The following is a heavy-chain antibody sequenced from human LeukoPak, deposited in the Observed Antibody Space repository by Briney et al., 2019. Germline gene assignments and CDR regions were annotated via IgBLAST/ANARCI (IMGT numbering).Heavy chain of an antibody. Sequence: GGSLRLSCAASGFTFSASSMNWIRQAPGMGLEWVAYISYSGSTMHYADSVKGRFTISRDNAKNSLFLQMNRLRAEDAAVYYCARDGDGNFDYWGQGTLVTVSS. CDR1: GFTFSASS. CDR2: ISYSGSTM. V-gene: IGHV3-48*04. J-gene: IGHJ4*02. D-gene: IGHD4-17*01. CDR3: ARDGDGNFDY.